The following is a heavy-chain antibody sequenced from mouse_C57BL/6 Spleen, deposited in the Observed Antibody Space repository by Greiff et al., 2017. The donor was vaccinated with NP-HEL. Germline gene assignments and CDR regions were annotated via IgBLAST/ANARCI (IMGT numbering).Heavy chain of an antibody. CDR2: INPNNGGT. V-gene: IGHV1-22*01. Sequence: EVKLQESGPELVKPGASVKMSCKASGYTFTDYNMHWVKQSHGKSLEWIGYINPNNGGTSCNQKFKGKATLTVNKSSSTAYMELRSLTSEDSAVYYCARRASLDYYAMDYWGQGTSVTVSS. D-gene: IGHD3-3*01. CDR1: GYTFTDYN. CDR3: ARRASLDYYAMDY. J-gene: IGHJ4*01.